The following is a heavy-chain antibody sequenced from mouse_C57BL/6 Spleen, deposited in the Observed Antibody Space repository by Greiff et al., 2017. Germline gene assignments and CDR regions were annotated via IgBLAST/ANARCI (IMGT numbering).Heavy chain of an antibody. CDR3: ASIYYDYDRGYMDY. V-gene: IGHV5-4*03. CDR1: GFTFSSYA. Sequence: EVKLMESGGGLVKPGGSLKLSCAASGFTFSSYAMSWVRQTPEKRLEWVANISDGGSYTYYPDNVKGRFTISRDNAKNTLYLQMSHLKSEDTAMYYCASIYYDYDRGYMDYWGQGTSVTVSS. CDR2: ISDGGSYT. J-gene: IGHJ4*01. D-gene: IGHD2-4*01.